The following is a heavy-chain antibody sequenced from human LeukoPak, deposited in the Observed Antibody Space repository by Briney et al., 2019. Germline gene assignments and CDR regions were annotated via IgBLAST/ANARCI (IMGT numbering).Heavy chain of an antibody. CDR2: ISYDGSNK. CDR1: AFTFSSYG. J-gene: IGHJ6*02. V-gene: IGHV3-30*03. D-gene: IGHD3-9*01. CDR3: ARDRDILTGFYYYGMDV. Sequence: GGSLRLSCAASAFTFSSYGMHWVRQAPGKGLEWVALISYDGSNKYYTDSVKGRITISRDNSKNTLYLQINSLRAEDTAVYFCARDRDILTGFYYYGMDVWGQGTTVTVSS.